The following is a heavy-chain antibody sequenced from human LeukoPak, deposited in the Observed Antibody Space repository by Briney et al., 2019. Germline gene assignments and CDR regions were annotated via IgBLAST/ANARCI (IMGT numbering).Heavy chain of an antibody. Sequence: GGSLRLSCAASGFXVSSNYISWVRQAPGKGLEWVSVIYSGGSTYYADSVKGRFTVSRDNDKNSLYLQMNSLRGEDTAVYYCARGLSTAVAGFDYWGQGSLVTVSS. J-gene: IGHJ4*02. CDR2: IYSGGST. V-gene: IGHV3-53*01. D-gene: IGHD6-19*01. CDR1: GFXVSSNY. CDR3: ARGLSTAVAGFDY.